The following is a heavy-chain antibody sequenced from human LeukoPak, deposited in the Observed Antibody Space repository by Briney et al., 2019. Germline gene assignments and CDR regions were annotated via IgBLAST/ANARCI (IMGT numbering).Heavy chain of an antibody. D-gene: IGHD3-22*01. Sequence: SETLSLTCAVYDGSFSGYYWSWIRQPPGKGLEWIAYMYYSGSTYYNPSLKSRVTMSADTSKNQLSLKLSSVTATDTAVYYCARPYYYDSRIDPWGQGTLVTVSS. V-gene: IGHV4-30-4*08. J-gene: IGHJ5*02. CDR1: DGSFSGYY. CDR3: ARPYYYDSRIDP. CDR2: MYYSGST.